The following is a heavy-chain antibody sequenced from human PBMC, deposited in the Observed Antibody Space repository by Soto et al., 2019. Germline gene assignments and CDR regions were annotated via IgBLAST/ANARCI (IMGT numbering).Heavy chain of an antibody. CDR3: ARMTTVTTAFDI. J-gene: IGHJ3*02. CDR1: GGTFSSYA. Sequence: QVQLVQSGAEVKKPGSSVKVSCKASGGTFSSYAISWVRQAPGQGLEWMGGIIPIFGTANYAQKFQGRVTIPAXXSTSTAYMELSSLRSADTAVYYCARMTTVTTAFDIWGQGTMVTVSS. V-gene: IGHV1-69*12. CDR2: IIPIFGTA. D-gene: IGHD4-17*01.